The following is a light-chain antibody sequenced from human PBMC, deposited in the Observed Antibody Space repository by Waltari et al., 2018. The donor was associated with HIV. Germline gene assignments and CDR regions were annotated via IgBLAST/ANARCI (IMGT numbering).Light chain of an antibody. J-gene: IGLJ2*01. CDR3: QSFDTSNQWI. CDR1: SGSIASNY. V-gene: IGLV6-57*03. CDR2: EDD. Sequence: NFMLTQPTSVSESPGTTVTISCTRSSGSIASNYVQWYQQRPGSAPTTLIYEDDQRPSGVPDRFSGSIDTSSNSASLTISGLKTEDEADYYCQSFDTSNQWIFGGGTKLTVL.